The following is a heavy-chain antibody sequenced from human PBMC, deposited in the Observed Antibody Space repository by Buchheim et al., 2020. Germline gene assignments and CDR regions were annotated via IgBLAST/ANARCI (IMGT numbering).Heavy chain of an antibody. D-gene: IGHD2/OR15-2a*01. CDR3: AKDPSSTAFNPGDY. CDR2: ISGGGST. Sequence: EVQLLESGGGLVQPGGSLRLSCVASGFIFSNCAMTWVRQAPGKGLEWVSSISGGGSTYYADSVKGRLTISRDNSRNTLYLQTNSLRVEDTAVYYCAKDPSSTAFNPGDYWGQGAL. V-gene: IGHV3-23*01. J-gene: IGHJ4*02. CDR1: GFIFSNCA.